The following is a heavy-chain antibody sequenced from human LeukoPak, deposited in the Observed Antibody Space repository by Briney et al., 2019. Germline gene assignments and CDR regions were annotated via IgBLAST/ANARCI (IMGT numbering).Heavy chain of an antibody. J-gene: IGHJ4*02. D-gene: IGHD6-13*01. CDR1: GLTFSDYY. Sequence: KSGGSLRLSCAASGLTFSDYYMTWIRQAPGKGLEWLSYISGSGSYTNYADSVKGRFTTSRDNAKNSLYLQMNSLRAEDTAVYYRARVGSIAAAGTPDYWGQGTLVTVSS. V-gene: IGHV3-11*06. CDR3: ARVGSIAAAGTPDY. CDR2: ISGSGSYT.